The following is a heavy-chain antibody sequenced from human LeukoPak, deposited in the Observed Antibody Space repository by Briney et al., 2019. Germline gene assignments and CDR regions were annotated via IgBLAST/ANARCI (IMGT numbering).Heavy chain of an antibody. CDR1: GFTVSSNY. Sequence: GGSLRLSCADSGFTVSSNYMSWVRQAPGKGLEWVSVIYTGGSSYYADSVKGRFTISRDNSKNTLYLQMNSLRAEDTAVYYCARDASRGSSWYYFDYWGQGTLVTVSS. CDR2: IYTGGSS. V-gene: IGHV3-66*01. CDR3: ARDASRGSSWYYFDY. D-gene: IGHD6-13*01. J-gene: IGHJ4*02.